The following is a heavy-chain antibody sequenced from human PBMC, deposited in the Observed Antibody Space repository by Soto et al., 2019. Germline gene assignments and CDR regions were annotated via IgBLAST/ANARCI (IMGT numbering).Heavy chain of an antibody. CDR1: GGSISSYY. CDR3: ARAKATGRPGGMDV. D-gene: IGHD5-12*01. V-gene: IGHV4-59*01. CDR2: IYYSGST. Sequence: XATLSLTCTVSGGSISSYYWSWIRQPPGKGLEWIGYIYYSGSTNYNPSLKSRVTISVDTSKNQFSLKLSSVTAADTAVYYCARAKATGRPGGMDVWGQGTTVTVSS. J-gene: IGHJ6*02.